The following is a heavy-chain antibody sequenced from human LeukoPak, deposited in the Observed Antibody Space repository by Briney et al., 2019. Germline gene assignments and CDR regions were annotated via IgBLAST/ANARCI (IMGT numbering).Heavy chain of an antibody. J-gene: IGHJ3*02. Sequence: GGSLRLSCAASGVTVSSNYMSWVRQAPGKGLEWVSVIYSGGSTYYADSVKGRFTISRDNSKNTLYLQMNSLRAEDTAVYYCARGIIYSSGWHDAFDIWGQGTMVTVSS. V-gene: IGHV3-66*01. CDR2: IYSGGST. D-gene: IGHD6-19*01. CDR1: GVTVSSNY. CDR3: ARGIIYSSGWHDAFDI.